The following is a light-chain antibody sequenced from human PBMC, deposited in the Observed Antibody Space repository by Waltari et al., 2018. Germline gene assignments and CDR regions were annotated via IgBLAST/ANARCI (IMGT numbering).Light chain of an antibody. CDR3: QHYVRLPVT. V-gene: IGKV3-20*01. CDR1: QIISRA. CDR2: DVS. J-gene: IGKJ1*01. Sequence: EIMLTQSPGTLSLSPGERATLSCRASQIISRALAWYQQKPGQAPRLLIYDVSTRASGIPDRFSDSGSGKDFSLTISRLEHEVFAVYYCQHYVRLPVTFGQGTKLEFK.